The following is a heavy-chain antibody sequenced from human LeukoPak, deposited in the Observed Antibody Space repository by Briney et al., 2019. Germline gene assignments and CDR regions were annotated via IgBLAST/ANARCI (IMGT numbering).Heavy chain of an antibody. CDR3: ARQLQYFDYLSPFDS. CDR1: GYSFTSYW. V-gene: IGHV5-51*01. CDR2: IYPGDSDT. Sequence: GESLKISCKGSGYSFTSYWIGWVRQMPGKGLEWMGIIYPGDSDTRYSPSFQGQITISADKSISTAYLQWSTLKASDTAVYYCARQLQYFDYLSPFDSWGQGTLVTVSS. D-gene: IGHD3-9*01. J-gene: IGHJ4*02.